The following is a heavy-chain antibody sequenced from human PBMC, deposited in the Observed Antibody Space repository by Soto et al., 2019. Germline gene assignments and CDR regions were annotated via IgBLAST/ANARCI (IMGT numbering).Heavy chain of an antibody. CDR2: IYYSGST. V-gene: IGHV4-31*03. CDR1: GGSISSGGYY. Sequence: QVQLQESGPGLVKPSQTLSLTCTVSGGSISSGGYYWSWIRQHPGKGLEWIGYIYYSGSTYYNPSLKSRVTISVDTSKNQFSMKLSSVTAADTAVYYCARANRFEGVMFDPWGQGTLVTVSS. D-gene: IGHD2-21*01. CDR3: ARANRFEGVMFDP. J-gene: IGHJ5*02.